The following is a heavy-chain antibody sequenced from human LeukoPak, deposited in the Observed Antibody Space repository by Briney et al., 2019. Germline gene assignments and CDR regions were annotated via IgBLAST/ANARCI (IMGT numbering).Heavy chain of an antibody. Sequence: KTSETLSLTCTVSGGSISSSSYYWGWIRQPPGKGLEWIGSIYYSGSTYYNPSLKSRVTISVDTSKNQFSLRLSSVTAADTVVYYCARLRRDSDHYDYWGQGTLVTVSS. CDR1: GGSISSSSYY. D-gene: IGHD2-15*01. CDR2: IYYSGST. J-gene: IGHJ4*02. CDR3: ARLRRDSDHYDY. V-gene: IGHV4-39*01.